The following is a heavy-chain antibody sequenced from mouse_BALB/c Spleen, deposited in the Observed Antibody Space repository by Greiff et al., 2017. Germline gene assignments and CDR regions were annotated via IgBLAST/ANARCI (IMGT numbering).Heavy chain of an antibody. Sequence: EVQGVESGGGLVKPGGSLKLSCAASGFTFSDYYMYWVRQTPEKRLEWVATISDGGSYTYYPDSVKGRFTISRDNAKNNLYLQMSSLKSEDTAMYYCARDGGYGYWYFDVWGAGTTVTVSS. D-gene: IGHD1-2*01. V-gene: IGHV5-4*02. CDR1: GFTFSDYY. CDR3: ARDGGYGYWYFDV. J-gene: IGHJ1*01. CDR2: ISDGGSYT.